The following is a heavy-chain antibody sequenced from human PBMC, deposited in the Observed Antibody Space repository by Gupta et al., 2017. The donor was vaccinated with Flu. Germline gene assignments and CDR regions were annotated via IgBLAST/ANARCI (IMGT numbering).Heavy chain of an antibody. Sequence: QVQLVQSGAEVKKPGSSVKVSCKASGGTFSSYAISWVRQAPGQGLEWMGGIIPIFGTANYAQKFQGRVTITADESTSTAYMELSSLRSEDTAVYYCARDRRVYYYDSSGSHGYYYGMDVWGQGTTVTVSS. CDR3: ARDRRVYYYDSSGSHGYYYGMDV. D-gene: IGHD3-22*01. J-gene: IGHJ6*02. V-gene: IGHV1-69*01. CDR2: IIPIFGTA. CDR1: GGTFSSYA.